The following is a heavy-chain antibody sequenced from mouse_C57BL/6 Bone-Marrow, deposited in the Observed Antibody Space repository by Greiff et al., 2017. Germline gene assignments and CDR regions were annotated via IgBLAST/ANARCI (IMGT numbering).Heavy chain of an antibody. CDR3: ARYFRYYGSSYYFDY. CDR1: GFNIKDYY. D-gene: IGHD1-1*01. V-gene: IGHV14-2*01. J-gene: IGHJ2*01. Sequence: EVQLQQSGAELVKPGASVKLSCTASGFNIKDYYMHWVKQRTEQGLEWIGRIDPEDGETKYAPNFQGKATITADTSSNTAYLQLSSLTSEDTAVYYCARYFRYYGSSYYFDYWGQGTTLTVSS. CDR2: IDPEDGET.